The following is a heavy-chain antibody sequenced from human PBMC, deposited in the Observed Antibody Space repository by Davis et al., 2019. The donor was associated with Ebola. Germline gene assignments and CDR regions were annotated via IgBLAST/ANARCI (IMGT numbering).Heavy chain of an antibody. CDR3: ASRPSDHDIGVLDF. D-gene: IGHD3-9*01. Sequence: GESLKISCAASGFTFSSYAMHWVRQAPGKGLEWVAVISYDGSNKYYADSVKGRFTISRDNSKNTLYLQMNSLRAEDTAVYYCASRPSDHDIGVLDFWGQGTLVTVSS. J-gene: IGHJ4*02. CDR2: ISYDGSNK. V-gene: IGHV3-30-3*01. CDR1: GFTFSSYA.